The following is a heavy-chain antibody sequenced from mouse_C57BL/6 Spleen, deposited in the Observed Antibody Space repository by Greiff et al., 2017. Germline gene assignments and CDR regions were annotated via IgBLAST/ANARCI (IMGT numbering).Heavy chain of an antibody. Sequence: VQLQQPGAELVKPGASVKLSCKASGYTFTSYWMQWVKQRPGQGLEWIGEIDPSDSYTNYNQKFKGKATLTVDTSSSTAYMQLSSLTSEDSAVYYCARGPYPFYAMDYWGQGTSVTVSS. J-gene: IGHJ4*01. CDR2: IDPSDSYT. CDR3: ARGPYPFYAMDY. V-gene: IGHV1-50*01. D-gene: IGHD2-10*01. CDR1: GYTFTSYW.